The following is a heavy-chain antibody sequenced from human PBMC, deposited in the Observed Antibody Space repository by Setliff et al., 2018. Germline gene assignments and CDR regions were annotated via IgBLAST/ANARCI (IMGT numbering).Heavy chain of an antibody. CDR2: VYSSVYSSGIT. CDR1: GGSMSSGPNY. CDR3: ARDNTIVGATDY. Sequence: PSETLSLTCTVSGGSMSSGPNYWSWIRQPAGRGLEWVGRVYSSVYSSGITSYNPSLKSRVSISVDTPKNQFSLKLTSVTAADTAVYYCARDNTIVGATDYWGQGALVTVSS. V-gene: IGHV4-61*02. D-gene: IGHD1-26*01. J-gene: IGHJ4*02.